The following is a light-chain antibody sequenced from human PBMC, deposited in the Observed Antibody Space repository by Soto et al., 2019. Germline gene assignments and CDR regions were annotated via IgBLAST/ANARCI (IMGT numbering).Light chain of an antibody. CDR1: NSNIGSHNY. CDR2: DVT. J-gene: IGLJ1*01. V-gene: IGLV2-11*01. CDR3: CSFAGGLFV. Sequence: QSVLTQPRSVSGSPGQAVTVSCTGTNSNIGSHNYVSWYQQRPGKAPKLMIHDVTERPSGVPDRFSGSKSGNTASLSISGLQAEDEAEYFCCSFAGGLFVFGTVTKVTVL.